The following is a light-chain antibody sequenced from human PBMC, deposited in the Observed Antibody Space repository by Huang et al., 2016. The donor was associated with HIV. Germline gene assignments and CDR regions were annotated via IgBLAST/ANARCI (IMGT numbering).Light chain of an antibody. CDR3: QQSYSTLIT. CDR1: QSIDGY. CDR2: SAS. J-gene: IGKJ5*01. Sequence: IQMTQSPSSLSASVGDRVTITCRASQSIDGYLNWYQQKPGKAPKLRISSASTLHTGVPPRFSGSGSGTDYTLIIDNLQPDDFATYFGQQSYSTLITFGQGSRLDTK. V-gene: IGKV1-39*01.